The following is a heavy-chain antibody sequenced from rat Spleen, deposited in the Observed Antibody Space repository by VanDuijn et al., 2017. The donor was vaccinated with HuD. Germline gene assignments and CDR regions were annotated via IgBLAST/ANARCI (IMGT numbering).Heavy chain of an antibody. CDR3: ASSYYGYTYFDY. CDR1: GFTFNNYW. Sequence: EVQLVESGGGLVQPGRSLKLSCVASGFTFNNYWMSWIRQAPGKGLEWVASITNTGGGNTYYRDSVKGRFTISRDNAKSTLYLQMDNVRSEDTATYYCASSYYGYTYFDYWGQGVMVTVSS. CDR2: ITNTGGGNT. V-gene: IGHV5-31*01. D-gene: IGHD1-7*01. J-gene: IGHJ2*01.